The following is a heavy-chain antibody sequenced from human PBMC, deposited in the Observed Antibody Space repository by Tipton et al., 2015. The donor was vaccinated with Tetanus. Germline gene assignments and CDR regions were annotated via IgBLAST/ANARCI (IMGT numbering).Heavy chain of an antibody. Sequence: QLVQSGPEVKRPGSSVKVSCKASGGTFNSYSFSWVRQAPGQGLEWMGSIIPKVGTPTYPQRFQGGVTITAVESTSTVYMELSSLRSEDTAVYYCARDILGTNRFDPWGQGTLVTVSS. CDR3: ARDILGTNRFDP. J-gene: IGHJ5*02. CDR2: IIPKVGTP. V-gene: IGHV1-69*11. D-gene: IGHD1-14*01. CDR1: GGTFNSYS.